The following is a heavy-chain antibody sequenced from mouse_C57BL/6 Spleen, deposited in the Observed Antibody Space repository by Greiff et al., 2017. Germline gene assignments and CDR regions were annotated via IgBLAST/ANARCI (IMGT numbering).Heavy chain of an antibody. D-gene: IGHD1-2*01. V-gene: IGHV2-9-1*01. J-gene: IGHJ4*01. Sequence: VKVVESGPGLVAPSQSLSITCTVSGFSLTSYAISWVRQPPGKGLEWLGVIWTGGGTNYNSALKSRLSISKDNSKSQVFLKMNSLQTDDTARYYCASDRLYAMDYWGQGTSVTVSS. CDR1: GFSLTSYA. CDR2: IWTGGGT. CDR3: ASDRLYAMDY.